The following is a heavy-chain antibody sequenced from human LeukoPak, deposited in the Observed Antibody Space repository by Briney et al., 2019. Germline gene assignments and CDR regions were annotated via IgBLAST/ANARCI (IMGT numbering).Heavy chain of an antibody. CDR3: ARDVRIMLDAFDI. J-gene: IGHJ3*02. CDR1: GGSISSSSYY. V-gene: IGHV4-39*07. CDR2: IYYSGST. Sequence: TPSETLSLTCTVSGGSISSSSYYWGWIRQPPGKGLEWIGSIYYSGSTYYNPSLKSRVTISVDTSRNHFSLKVSSVTAADTAVYYCARDVRIMLDAFDIWGQGTMVTVSS. D-gene: IGHD3-16*01.